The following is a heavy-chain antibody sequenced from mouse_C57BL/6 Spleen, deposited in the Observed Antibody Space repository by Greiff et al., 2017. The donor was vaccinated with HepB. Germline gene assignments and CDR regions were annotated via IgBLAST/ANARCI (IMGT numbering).Heavy chain of an antibody. J-gene: IGHJ4*01. Sequence: VQLQQPGAELVMPGASVKLSCKASGYTFTSYWMHWVKQRPGQGLEWIGEIDPSDSYTNYNQKFKGKSTLTVDKSTSTAYMQLSSLTSEDSAVYYCARGGRPYDMDYWGQGTSVTVSS. CDR3: ARGGRPYDMDY. CDR1: GYTFTSYW. V-gene: IGHV1-69*01. D-gene: IGHD3-2*02. CDR2: IDPSDSYT.